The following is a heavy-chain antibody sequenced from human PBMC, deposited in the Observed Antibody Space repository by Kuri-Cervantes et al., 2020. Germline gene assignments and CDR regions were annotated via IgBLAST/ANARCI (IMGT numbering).Heavy chain of an antibody. CDR2: IYHSGST. CDR3: ARISPVGTAPFFDF. D-gene: IGHD2-21*02. V-gene: IGHV4-4*02. CDR1: GGSISSSNW. J-gene: IGHJ4*02. Sequence: SETLSLTCAVSGGSISSSNWWSWVRQPPGKGLEWIGEIYHSGSTNYNPSLKSRVTISVDKSKNQFSLKLSSVTAADTAVYYCARISPVGTAPFFDFWGQGTLVTVSS.